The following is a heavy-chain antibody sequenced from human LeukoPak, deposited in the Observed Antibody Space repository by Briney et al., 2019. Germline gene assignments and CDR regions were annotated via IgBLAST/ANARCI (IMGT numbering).Heavy chain of an antibody. CDR3: AHRPGRIAVAGGGYFDY. CDR2: IDWNDEK. CDR1: GFSLSTQGVG. V-gene: IGHV2-5*01. J-gene: IGHJ4*02. D-gene: IGHD6-19*01. Sequence: SGPTLVNPTPALTLTFTFSGFSLSTQGVGEGWIRQPPVKALEWLALIDWNDEKRYSPSLKSRLTITKDTSKNQVVLTMTNMDPVDTATYYCAHRPGRIAVAGGGYFDYWGQGTLVTVSS.